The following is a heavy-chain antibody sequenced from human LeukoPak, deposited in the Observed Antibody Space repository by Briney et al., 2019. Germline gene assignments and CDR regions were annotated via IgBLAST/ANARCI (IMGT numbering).Heavy chain of an antibody. J-gene: IGHJ3*02. CDR2: TYYSGTT. CDR1: GGSFSGYY. CDR3: ARIMADQNAFDM. V-gene: IGHV4-34*01. D-gene: IGHD2-8*01. Sequence: SETLSLTCAVYGGSFSGYYWSWIRQPPGKGLEWIGTTYYSGTTSYNSSLKSRVTISVDTSKNQVSLKVSSVTAADTAMFYCARIMADQNAFDMWGQGTMVTASS.